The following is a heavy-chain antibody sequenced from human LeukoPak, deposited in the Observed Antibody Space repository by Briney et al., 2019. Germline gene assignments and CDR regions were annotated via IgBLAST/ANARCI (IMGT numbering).Heavy chain of an antibody. Sequence: PGRSLRLSCAASGFTFDDYAMHWVRQAPGKGLEWVSGISWNSGSIGYADSVKGRFTISRDNAKNTLYLQMDSLRVEDTAVYYCARDVGSAPFDYWGQGTLVTVSS. J-gene: IGHJ4*02. CDR3: ARDVGSAPFDY. D-gene: IGHD6-25*01. V-gene: IGHV3-9*01. CDR2: ISWNSGSI. CDR1: GFTFDDYA.